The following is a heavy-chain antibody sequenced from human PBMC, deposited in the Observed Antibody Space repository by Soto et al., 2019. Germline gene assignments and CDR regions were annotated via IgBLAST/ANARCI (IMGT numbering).Heavy chain of an antibody. CDR3: TSSGSYPIGWFDP. CDR2: ISTDASET. J-gene: IGHJ5*02. CDR1: RFTLSSYY. V-gene: IGHV3-74*01. Sequence: EVQLVESGGGLVQPGGSLRLSCAASRFTLSSYYMHWVRQAPGKGLVWVSSISTDASETTYADSVRGRFIISRDNAKNTLYLQMNNLRAEDTAVYYCTSSGSYPIGWFDPWGQGTLVTVSS. D-gene: IGHD3-10*01.